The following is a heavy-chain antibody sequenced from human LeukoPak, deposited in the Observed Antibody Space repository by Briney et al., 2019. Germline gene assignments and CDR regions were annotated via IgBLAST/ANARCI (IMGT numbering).Heavy chain of an antibody. V-gene: IGHV4-38-2*02. J-gene: IGHJ6*03. CDR3: ARDLAQAGYYYYYYYMDV. CDR2: IYHSGST. CDR1: GYSISSGYY. Sequence: SETLSLTCTVSGYSISSGYYWGWIRQPPGKGLEWIGSIYHSGSTYYNPSLKSRVTISVDTSKNQFSLKLSSVTAADTAAYYCARDLAQAGYYYYYYYMDVWGKGTTVTVSS.